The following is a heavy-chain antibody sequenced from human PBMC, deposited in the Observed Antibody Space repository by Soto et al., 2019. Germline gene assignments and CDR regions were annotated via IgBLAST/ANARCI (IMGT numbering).Heavy chain of an antibody. CDR1: GGSVSSGSYY. V-gene: IGHV4-61*01. D-gene: IGHD2-21*02. CDR3: ARDRPYCGGDCYDAFDI. CDR2: IYYSGST. Sequence: SETLSLTCTVSGGSVSSGSYYWSWIRQPPGKGLEWIGYIYYSGSTNYNPSLKSRVTISVDTSKNQFSLKLSSVTAADTAVYYCARDRPYCGGDCYDAFDIWGQGTMVTVSS. J-gene: IGHJ3*02.